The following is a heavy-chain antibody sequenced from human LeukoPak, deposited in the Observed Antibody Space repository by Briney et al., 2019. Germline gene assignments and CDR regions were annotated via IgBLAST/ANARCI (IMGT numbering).Heavy chain of an antibody. CDR2: IIPIFGTA. J-gene: IGHJ6*03. CDR1: GGTFSSYA. Sequence: SVKVSCKASGGTFSSYAISWVRQAPGQGLEWMGGIIPIFGTANYAQKFQGRVTITTDESTSTAYMELSSLRSEDTAVYYCARVVVVVPAAISYYYYMDVWGKGTTVTVSS. D-gene: IGHD2-2*01. CDR3: ARVVVVVPAAISYYYYMDV. V-gene: IGHV1-69*05.